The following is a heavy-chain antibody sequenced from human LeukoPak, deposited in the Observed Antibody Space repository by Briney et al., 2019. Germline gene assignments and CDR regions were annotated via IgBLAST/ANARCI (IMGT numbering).Heavy chain of an antibody. D-gene: IGHD3-3*01. CDR2: IRYDGSNK. CDR1: GFTFSSYG. Sequence: RAGGSLRLSCAASGFTFSSYGMHWVRQAPGKGLEWVAFIRYDGSNKYYADSVKGRFTISRDNSKNALYLPMNSLRAEDTAVYYCAKDRFNDFWSGSNDDAFDIWGQGTMVAVSS. CDR3: AKDRFNDFWSGSNDDAFDI. V-gene: IGHV3-30*02. J-gene: IGHJ3*02.